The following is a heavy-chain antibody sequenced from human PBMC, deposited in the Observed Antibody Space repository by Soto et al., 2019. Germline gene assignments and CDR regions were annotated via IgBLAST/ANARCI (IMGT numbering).Heavy chain of an antibody. J-gene: IGHJ4*02. Sequence: SETLSLTCAVYGGSFSGYYWNWIRQPPGKGLEWIGYIYYSGSTNYNPSLKSRVTISVDTSKNQFSLKLSSVTAADTAVYYCAREDCSSTSCYGTHIDYWGQGTLVTVSS. CDR3: AREDCSSTSCYGTHIDY. CDR2: IYYSGST. CDR1: GGSFSGYY. V-gene: IGHV4-59*01. D-gene: IGHD2-2*01.